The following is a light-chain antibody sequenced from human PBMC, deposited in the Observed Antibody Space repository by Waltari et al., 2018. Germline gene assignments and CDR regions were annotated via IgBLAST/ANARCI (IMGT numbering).Light chain of an antibody. Sequence: QSALTQPASVSGSPGQSIPISCTGTSSDVGGYNYVSWYQQHPGKAPKLMIYDVSKRPAGVSNRFSGSKSGNPASRTISGLQAEDEADYYCSSYTSSSSWVFGGGTKLTVL. J-gene: IGLJ3*02. CDR2: DVS. V-gene: IGLV2-14*01. CDR3: SSYTSSSSWV. CDR1: SSDVGGYNY.